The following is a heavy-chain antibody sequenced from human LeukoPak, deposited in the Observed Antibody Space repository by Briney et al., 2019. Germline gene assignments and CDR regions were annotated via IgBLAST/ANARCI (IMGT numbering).Heavy chain of an antibody. V-gene: IGHV1-24*01. CDR3: SKGEVGFSGWDRYYFDY. Sequence: ASVNVSCKVSGYTLTELSMHWVRQAAGKGLEWMGGFDLEDGDTIYAQKFQGRVTITEDTSTDTAYMEMSSLGSEDTAGYYWSKGEVGFSGWDRYYFDYGGQGTLVTVSS. D-gene: IGHD6-19*01. J-gene: IGHJ4*02. CDR1: GYTLTELS. CDR2: FDLEDGDT.